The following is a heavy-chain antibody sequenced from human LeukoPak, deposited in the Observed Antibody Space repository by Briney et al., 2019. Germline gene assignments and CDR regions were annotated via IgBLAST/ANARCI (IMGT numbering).Heavy chain of an antibody. CDR3: ATSLSYSNYFPTDY. V-gene: IGHV1-69*01. Sequence: SVKVSCKASGGTFSSYAISWVRQAPGQGLEWMGGIIPIFGTANYAQKFQGRVTITADESTSAAYMELSSLRSEDTAVYYCATSLSYSNYFPTDYWGQGTLVTVSS. CDR2: IIPIFGTA. CDR1: GGTFSSYA. D-gene: IGHD4-11*01. J-gene: IGHJ4*02.